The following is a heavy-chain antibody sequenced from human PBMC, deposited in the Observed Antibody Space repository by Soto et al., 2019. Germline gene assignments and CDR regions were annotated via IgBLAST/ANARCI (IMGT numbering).Heavy chain of an antibody. CDR1: GGSVNNANYF. CDR2: IYYSGST. D-gene: IGHD4-17*01. Sequence: QVRLEESGPGLVKPSETLSLICSVSGGSVNNANYFWNWIRHHPENGLEWIGYIYYSGSTRYNPSFKTRATLSIDTSKNQFSLRLNSVTVADTAVDCCARDADYGGSRGGMDVWGRGTTVTVSS. CDR3: ARDADYGGSRGGMDV. V-gene: IGHV4-31*03. J-gene: IGHJ6*02.